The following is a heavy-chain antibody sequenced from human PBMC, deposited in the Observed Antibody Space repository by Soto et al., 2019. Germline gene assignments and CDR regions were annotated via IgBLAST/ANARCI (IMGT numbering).Heavy chain of an antibody. V-gene: IGHV1-18*01. Sequence: QVQLVQSGAEVKKPGASVKVSCKTSGYTFTGYGINWVRQAPGHGLEWMGWISVFNGNTKYGQNIQDRVIMTTDTSTRTAYMELRSLRSDDSAVDFCGRVGSGGSMDSWGQWTMLLVSS. J-gene: IGHJ3*01. CDR1: GYTFTGYG. CDR3: GRVGSGGSMDS. D-gene: IGHD1-26*01. CDR2: ISVFNGNT.